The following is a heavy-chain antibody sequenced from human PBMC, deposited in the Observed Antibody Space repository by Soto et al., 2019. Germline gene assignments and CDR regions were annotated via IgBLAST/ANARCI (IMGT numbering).Heavy chain of an antibody. V-gene: IGHV5-51*01. D-gene: IGHD3-22*01. Sequence: PGPSLKLSCTTSGDIVTSYWSAWVPQMPGKGLEWMGIIFPSDSDTRYSPSFQGQVTISADRSTSTVFLQWASLKASDTALDGCARKDTSGYFNWFDPWGQGTLVTVS. CDR1: GDIVTSYW. CDR3: ARKDTSGYFNWFDP. CDR2: IFPSDSDT. J-gene: IGHJ5*02.